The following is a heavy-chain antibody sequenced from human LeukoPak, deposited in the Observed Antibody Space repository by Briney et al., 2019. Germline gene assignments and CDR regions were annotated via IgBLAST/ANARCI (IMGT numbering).Heavy chain of an antibody. J-gene: IGHJ4*02. CDR1: GFSFGPHA. CDR3: AIMHPYYDGSGYWVQ. D-gene: IGHD3-22*01. Sequence: GGSLRLSCAGSGFSFGPHAMSWVRQAPGKGLEWVSGISTSGGSTSYADSVKGRFTISRDNPRNTLYMQMNSLRAEDTALYYCAIMHPYYDGSGYWVQWGQGTLVTVSS. V-gene: IGHV3-23*01. CDR2: ISTSGGST.